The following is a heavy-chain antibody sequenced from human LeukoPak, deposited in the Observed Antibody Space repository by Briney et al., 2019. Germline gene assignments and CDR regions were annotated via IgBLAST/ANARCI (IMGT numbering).Heavy chain of an antibody. Sequence: GGSLRLSRAASGFTFSSYWMSWVRQAPGKGLEWVANIKQDGSEKYYVDSVKGRFTISRDNAKNSLYLQMNSLRAEDTAVYYCAREEQLVRDAFDIWGQGTMVTVSS. J-gene: IGHJ3*02. V-gene: IGHV3-7*01. CDR2: IKQDGSEK. CDR1: GFTFSSYW. CDR3: AREEQLVRDAFDI. D-gene: IGHD6-13*01.